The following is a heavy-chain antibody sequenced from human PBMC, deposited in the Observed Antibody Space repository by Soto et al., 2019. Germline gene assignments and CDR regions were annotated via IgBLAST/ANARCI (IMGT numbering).Heavy chain of an antibody. J-gene: IGHJ6*02. CDR1: GFSLNTGGLG. D-gene: IGHD2-21*02. V-gene: IGHV2-5*02. CDR2: IYWDDDK. CDR3: AHSRCGGDCLQSYSSHYYYGMDV. Sequence: QITLKESGPTLVKPTQTLTLTCTFSGFSLNTGGLGVGWIRQPPGKALEWLALIYWDDDKRYSPSLKSRLTIPTETSKIQVGLTMPNMDPVDTATYYCAHSRCGGDCLQSYSSHYYYGMDVWGQGTTVTVSS.